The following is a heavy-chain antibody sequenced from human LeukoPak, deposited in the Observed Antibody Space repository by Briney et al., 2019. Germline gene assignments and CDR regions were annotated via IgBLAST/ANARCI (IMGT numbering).Heavy chain of an antibody. CDR2: ISGSSSHI. Sequence: PGGSLRLSCAASGFTFSSYSMNWVRQAPRKGLEWVSSISGSSSHIYYADSVKGRFTISRDNAKNSLYLQMNSLRAEDTAVYYCARDKIAAAGHRFDPRGQGTLVTVSS. CDR1: GFTFSSYS. V-gene: IGHV3-21*04. CDR3: ARDKIAAAGHRFDP. J-gene: IGHJ5*02. D-gene: IGHD6-13*01.